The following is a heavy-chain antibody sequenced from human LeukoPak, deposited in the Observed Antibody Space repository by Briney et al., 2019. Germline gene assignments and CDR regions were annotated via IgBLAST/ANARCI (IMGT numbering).Heavy chain of an antibody. CDR2: INTNTGNP. V-gene: IGHV7-4-1*02. D-gene: IGHD3-22*01. Sequence: PEASVKVSCKASGYTFTSYAMNWVRQAPGRGLEWMGWINTNTGNPTYAQGFTGRFVFSLDTSVSTAYLQISSLKAEDTAVYYCARVGIDSSGYYDLDYWGQGTLVTVSS. J-gene: IGHJ4*02. CDR1: GYTFTSYA. CDR3: ARVGIDSSGYYDLDY.